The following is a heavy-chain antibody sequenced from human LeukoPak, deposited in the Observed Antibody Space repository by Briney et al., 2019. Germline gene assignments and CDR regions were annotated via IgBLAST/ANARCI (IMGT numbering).Heavy chain of an antibody. CDR2: IGTAGDT. J-gene: IGHJ3*02. Sequence: GGSLRLSCAASGFTFSSYDMHWVRQATGKGLEWVSAIGTAGDTYYPGSVKGRFTISRENAKNSLYLQMNSLRAEDTAVYYCARDWGWEYASNAFDIWGQGTMVTVSS. V-gene: IGHV3-13*01. CDR1: GFTFSSYD. CDR3: ARDWGWEYASNAFDI. D-gene: IGHD2-2*01.